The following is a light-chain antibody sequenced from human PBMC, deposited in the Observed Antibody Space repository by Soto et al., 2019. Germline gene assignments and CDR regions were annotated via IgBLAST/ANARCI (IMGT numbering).Light chain of an antibody. J-gene: IGLJ1*01. CDR1: SSDIGSYNY. V-gene: IGLV2-14*01. CDR2: EVN. Sequence: QSVLTQPASVSGPPGQSITVSCTGTSSDIGSYNYVSWYQQHPGKAPKLIIYEVNNRPSGVSNRFSGSKSGNTASLTVSGLQAEDEADYYCASFTTTSTRVFGTGTKVTVL. CDR3: ASFTTTSTRV.